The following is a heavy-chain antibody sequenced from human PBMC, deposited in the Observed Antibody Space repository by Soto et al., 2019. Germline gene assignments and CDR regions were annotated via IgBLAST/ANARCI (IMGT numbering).Heavy chain of an antibody. Sequence: ASVKVSFKASGGTFSSYTISWVRQAPGQGLEWMGRIIPILGIANYAQKFQGRVTITADKSTSTAYMELSSLRSEDTAVYYCAREPDFWSGYPAGGYFEYWGQGTLVTVSS. CDR2: IIPILGIA. CDR3: AREPDFWSGYPAGGYFEY. CDR1: GGTFSSYT. J-gene: IGHJ4*02. D-gene: IGHD3-3*01. V-gene: IGHV1-69*04.